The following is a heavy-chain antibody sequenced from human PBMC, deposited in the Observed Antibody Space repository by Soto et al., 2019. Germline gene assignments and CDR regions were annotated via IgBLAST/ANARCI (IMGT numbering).Heavy chain of an antibody. D-gene: IGHD2-2*01. CDR2: IIPIFGTA. J-gene: IGHJ6*02. V-gene: IGHV1-69*13. CDR1: GGTFSSYA. Sequence: GASVKVSCKASGGTFSSYAISWVRQAPGQGLEWMGGIIPIFGTANYAQKFQGRVTITADESTSTAYMELSSLRSEDTAVYYCARAPGESSTSVYHYYGMDVWGQGTTVTVSS. CDR3: ARAPGESSTSVYHYYGMDV.